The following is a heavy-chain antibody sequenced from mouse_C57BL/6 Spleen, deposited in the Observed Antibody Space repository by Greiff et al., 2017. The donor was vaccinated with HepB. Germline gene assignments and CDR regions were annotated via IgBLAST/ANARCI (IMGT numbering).Heavy chain of an antibody. CDR1: GFSFNTYA. Sequence: DVKLVESGGGLVQPKGSLKLSCAASGFSFNTYAMNWVRQAPGKGLEWVARIRSKSNNYATYYADSVKDRFTISRDDSESMLYLQMNNLKTEDTAMYYCVRSGGYFDVWGTGTTVTVSS. D-gene: IGHD3-1*01. J-gene: IGHJ1*03. CDR2: IRSKSNNYAT. CDR3: VRSGGYFDV. V-gene: IGHV10-1*01.